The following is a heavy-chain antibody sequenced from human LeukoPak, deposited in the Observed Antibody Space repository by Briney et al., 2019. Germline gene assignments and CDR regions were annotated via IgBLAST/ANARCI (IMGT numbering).Heavy chain of an antibody. CDR1: GFTFSSYS. D-gene: IGHD3-3*01. J-gene: IGHJ4*02. CDR3: ARGGTSTYYDFWSGYYQGYFDY. Sequence: KTGGSLRLSCAASGFTFSSYSMNWVRQAPGKGLEWVSSISSSSSYIYYADSVEGRFTISRDNAKNSLYLQMNSLRAEDTAVYYCARGGTSTYYDFWSGYYQGYFDYWGQGTLVTVSS. V-gene: IGHV3-21*01. CDR2: ISSSSSYI.